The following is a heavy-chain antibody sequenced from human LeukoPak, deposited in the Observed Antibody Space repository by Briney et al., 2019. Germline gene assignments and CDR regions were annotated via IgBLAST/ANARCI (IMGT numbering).Heavy chain of an antibody. D-gene: IGHD3-3*01. V-gene: IGHV4-39*01. CDR1: GGSISSSSYY. CDR2: IYYSGST. J-gene: IGHJ5*02. Sequence: PSETLALTCTVSGGSISSSSYYWGWIRQPPGKGLEWIGSIYYSGSTYYNPSLKSRVTISVDTSKNQFSLKLSSVTAADTAVYYCARGYDFWSGYSGINWFDPWGQGTLVTVSS. CDR3: ARGYDFWSGYSGINWFDP.